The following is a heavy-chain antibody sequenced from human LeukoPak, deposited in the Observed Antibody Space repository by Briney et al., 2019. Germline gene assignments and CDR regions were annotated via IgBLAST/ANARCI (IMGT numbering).Heavy chain of an antibody. V-gene: IGHV3-30*02. CDR3: AKDLDTVVMQYFDS. CDR1: GFPFSSYG. CDR2: MLYDGKTE. Sequence: GSLRLSCTGSGFPFSSYGMHWVRQTPGRGLGGVAFMLYDGKTEYYADSVKGRFTIAREDSHSTVHLHMKDLRPDDAAVYFCAKDLDTVVMQYFDSWGQETLVSVSS. D-gene: IGHD2-15*01. J-gene: IGHJ4*02.